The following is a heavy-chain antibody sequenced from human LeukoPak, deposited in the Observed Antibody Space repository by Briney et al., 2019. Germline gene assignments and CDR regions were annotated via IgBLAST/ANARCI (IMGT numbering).Heavy chain of an antibody. D-gene: IGHD2-15*01. CDR2: ISGSGGST. Sequence: PGGSLRLSCAASGFTFSSYAMSWVRQAPGKGLERVSAISGSGGSTYYADSVKGRFTISRDNSKNTLYLQMNSLRAEDTAVYYCAKLSRRVVVAANDYWGQGTLVTVSS. J-gene: IGHJ4*02. V-gene: IGHV3-23*01. CDR1: GFTFSSYA. CDR3: AKLSRRVVVAANDY.